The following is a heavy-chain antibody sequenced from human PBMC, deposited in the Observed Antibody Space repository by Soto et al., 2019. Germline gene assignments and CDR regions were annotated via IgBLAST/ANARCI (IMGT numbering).Heavy chain of an antibody. J-gene: IGHJ6*01. D-gene: IGHD4-17*01. CDR3: ARCATAVTNYYYGLDV. CDR2: TRNKPKRYTT. CDR1: GFTFSDHY. V-gene: IGHV3-72*01. Sequence: EVQLVESGGGLVQPGGSLRLSCGASGFTFSDHYMDWVRQAPGKGLEWVGRTRNKPKRYTTEYAGSVKGRFTISRDDSLNSVYLQMNSLRTEDTAVYYCARCATAVTNYYYGLDVWGQGTTVTVSS.